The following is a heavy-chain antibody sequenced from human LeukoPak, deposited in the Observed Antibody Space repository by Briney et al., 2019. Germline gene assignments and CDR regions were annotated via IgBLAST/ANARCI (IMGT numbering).Heavy chain of an antibody. D-gene: IGHD1-20*01. CDR1: GLTFSSYA. J-gene: IGHJ4*02. CDR2: ISSSGSTI. Sequence: GGSLRLSCAAYGLTFSSYAMDWVRQAPGKGLEWVSYISSSGSTIYYADSVKGRFTISRDNAKNSLYLQMNSLRAEDTAVYYCASGYNWNYFDYWGQGTLVTVSS. CDR3: ASGYNWNYFDY. V-gene: IGHV3-48*04.